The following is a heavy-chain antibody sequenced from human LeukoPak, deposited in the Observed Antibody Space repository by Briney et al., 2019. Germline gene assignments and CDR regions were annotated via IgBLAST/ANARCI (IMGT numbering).Heavy chain of an antibody. CDR1: GFTFSSYW. D-gene: IGHD3-22*01. V-gene: IGHV3-7*01. CDR3: ARDLVVIPFDY. CDR2: IKQDGSEK. J-gene: IGHJ4*02. Sequence: GGSLRLSCAASGFTFSSYWMSWVRQAPGKGLEWVANIKQDGSEKYYVDSVKGRFTISRDNAKNSLYLQMNSLRAEDTAVCYCARDLVVIPFDYWGQGALVTVSS.